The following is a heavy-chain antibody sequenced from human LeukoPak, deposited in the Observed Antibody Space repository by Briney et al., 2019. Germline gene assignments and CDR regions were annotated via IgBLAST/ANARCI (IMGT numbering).Heavy chain of an antibody. D-gene: IGHD3-22*01. CDR3: ARSATYYYDSSGQLNFDY. CDR1: GFSLSTSGMC. Sequence: SGPTLVNPTQTLTLTCTFSGFSLSTSGMCVSWIRQPPGKALEWLARIDWDDDKYYSTSLKTRLTISKDTSKNQVVPTMTNMDPVDTATYYCARSATYYYDSSGQLNFDYWGQGTLVTVSS. J-gene: IGHJ4*02. CDR2: IDWDDDK. V-gene: IGHV2-70*11.